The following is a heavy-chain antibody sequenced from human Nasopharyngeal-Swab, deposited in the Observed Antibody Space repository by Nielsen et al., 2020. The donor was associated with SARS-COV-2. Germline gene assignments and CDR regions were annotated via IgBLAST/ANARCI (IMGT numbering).Heavy chain of an antibody. CDR1: GFTFSSYS. D-gene: IGHD6-13*01. Sequence: GGSLRLSCAASGFTFSSYSMNWVRQAPGKGLEWVSYISSSSSTIYYADSVKGRFTTSRDNAKNSLYLQMNSLRAEDTAVYYCARDGYSSSWTLFAEYFQHWGQGTLVTVSS. J-gene: IGHJ1*01. V-gene: IGHV3-48*04. CDR3: ARDGYSSSWTLFAEYFQH. CDR2: ISSSSSTI.